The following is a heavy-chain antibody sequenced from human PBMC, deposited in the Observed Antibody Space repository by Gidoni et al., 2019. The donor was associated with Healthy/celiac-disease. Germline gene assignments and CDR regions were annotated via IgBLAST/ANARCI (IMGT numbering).Heavy chain of an antibody. Sequence: EVQLLESGGGLVQPGGSLRLSCEASGFTFSSYPMSWVRQAPGKGLEWVSAISGSGGSTYYADSVKGRFTISRDNSKNTLYLQMNSLRAEDTAVYYCAKDPSPLLWFGETGSFDYWGQGTLVTVSS. J-gene: IGHJ4*02. D-gene: IGHD3-10*01. CDR2: ISGSGGST. CDR1: GFTFSSYP. CDR3: AKDPSPLLWFGETGSFDY. V-gene: IGHV3-23*01.